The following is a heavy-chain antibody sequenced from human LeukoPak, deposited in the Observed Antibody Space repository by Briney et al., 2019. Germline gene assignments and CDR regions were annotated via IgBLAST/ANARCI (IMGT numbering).Heavy chain of an antibody. CDR1: GFSFSTYG. J-gene: IGHJ4*02. CDR3: ARASGSYDY. V-gene: IGHV3-33*01. CDR2: IWNDGSIR. D-gene: IGHD1-26*01. Sequence: GGSLRLSCAASGFSFSTYGLHWVRQAPGKGLEWVAVIWNDGSIRYYADSVKGRFTISRDNSKNTLYLQMNNLRAEDTAVYYCARASGSYDYWGQGTLVTVS.